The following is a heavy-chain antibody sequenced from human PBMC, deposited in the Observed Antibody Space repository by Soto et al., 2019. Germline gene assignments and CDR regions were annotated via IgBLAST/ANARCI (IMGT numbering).Heavy chain of an antibody. CDR1: GGSISGYY. CDR3: AGHPLYYYDSSGYYPALGAFDI. J-gene: IGHJ3*02. Sequence: SETLALTCTVSGGSISGYYWSWIRQPPGKGLEWIGSIYYSGSTYYNPSLKSRVTISVDTSKNQFSLKLSSVTAADTAVYYCAGHPLYYYDSSGYYPALGAFDIWGQGTMVTVSS. V-gene: IGHV4-59*05. CDR2: IYYSGST. D-gene: IGHD3-22*01.